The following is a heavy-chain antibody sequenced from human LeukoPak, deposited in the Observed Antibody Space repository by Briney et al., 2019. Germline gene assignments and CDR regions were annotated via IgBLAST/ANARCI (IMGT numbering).Heavy chain of an antibody. CDR3: ARTHCSDDSCLSPYYYYYLDV. CDR1: GITLSNYG. J-gene: IGHJ6*03. CDR2: IRFDELDR. D-gene: IGHD2-15*01. Sequence: GGSLRLSCAVSGITLSNYGMHWVRQAPGKGLEWVSFIRFDELDRYYADSVKGRCFISRDNSRSTLYLQMNSLRAEDTAVYYCARTHCSDDSCLSPYYYYYLDVWGKGTTVTVSS. V-gene: IGHV3-33*08.